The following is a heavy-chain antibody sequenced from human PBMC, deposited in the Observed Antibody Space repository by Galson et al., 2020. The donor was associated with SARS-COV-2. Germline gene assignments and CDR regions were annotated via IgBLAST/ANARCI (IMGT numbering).Heavy chain of an antibody. CDR2: IYYSGST. CDR3: ARDKRDGSGLFDY. D-gene: IGHD3-10*01. Sequence: SETLSLTCTVSGGSISSYYWSWIRQPPGKGLEWIGYIYYSGSTNYNPSLKSRVTISVDTSKNQFSLKLSSVTAADTAVYYCARDKRDGSGLFDYWGQGTLVTVSS. J-gene: IGHJ4*02. CDR1: GGSISSYY. V-gene: IGHV4-59*13.